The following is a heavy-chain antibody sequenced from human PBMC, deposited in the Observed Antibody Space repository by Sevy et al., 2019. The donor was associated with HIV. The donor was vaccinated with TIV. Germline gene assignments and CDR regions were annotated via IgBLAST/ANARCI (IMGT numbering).Heavy chain of an antibody. D-gene: IGHD1-7*01. V-gene: IGHV1-2*02. Sequence: ASVKVSCKASGYTFTGYYMHWVRQAPGQGLEWMGWINPNSGGTNYAQTFQGRVTMTRDTSISTAYMELSRLRSDDTAVYYCARDPLATNWNYPNYAFDIWGQGTMVTVSS. CDR1: GYTFTGYY. CDR2: INPNSGGT. CDR3: ARDPLATNWNYPNYAFDI. J-gene: IGHJ3*02.